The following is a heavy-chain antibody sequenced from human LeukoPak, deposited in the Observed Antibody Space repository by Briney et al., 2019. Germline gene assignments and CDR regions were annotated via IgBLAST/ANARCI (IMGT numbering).Heavy chain of an antibody. CDR2: INPNSGGT. CDR1: GYTVTGYF. Sequence: ASVKVSCKASGYTVTGYFMHWVRQAPGQGLEWMGWINPNSGGTNYAQKFQGRVTLTRDTSISTAYMELSRLRSDDTAVYYCEREEGIVVVVARSSSFDIWGQGTMVTVSS. D-gene: IGHD2-15*01. V-gene: IGHV1-2*02. J-gene: IGHJ3*02. CDR3: EREEGIVVVVARSSSFDI.